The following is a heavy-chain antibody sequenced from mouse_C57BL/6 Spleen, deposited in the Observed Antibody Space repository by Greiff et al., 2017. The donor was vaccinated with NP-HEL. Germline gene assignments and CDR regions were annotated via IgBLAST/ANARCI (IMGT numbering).Heavy chain of an antibody. V-gene: IGHV1-76*01. Sequence: QVQLQQSGAELVRPGASVKLSCKASGYTFTDYYINWVKQRPGQGLEWIARIYPGSGNTYYNEKFKGKATLTAEKSSSTAYMQLSSLTSEDSAVYFCARTVPYGEGYAMDYWGQGTSVTVSS. CDR2: IYPGSGNT. CDR1: GYTFTDYY. J-gene: IGHJ4*01. CDR3: ARTVPYGEGYAMDY. D-gene: IGHD1-1*01.